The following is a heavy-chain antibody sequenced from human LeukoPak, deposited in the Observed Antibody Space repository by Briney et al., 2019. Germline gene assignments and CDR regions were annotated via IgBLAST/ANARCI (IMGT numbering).Heavy chain of an antibody. V-gene: IGHV1-2*02. D-gene: IGHD1-14*01. CDR3: AKMEGPERRHYVGS. J-gene: IGHJ4*02. CDR1: GYTFTGYY. Sequence: ASVKVSCKASGYTFTGYYMHWVRQAPGQGLEWMGWINPNSGGTNYAQKFQGRVTMTRDTSISTAYMELSRLRSDDTAVYYCAKMEGPERRHYVGSWGQGTLVSVSS. CDR2: INPNSGGT.